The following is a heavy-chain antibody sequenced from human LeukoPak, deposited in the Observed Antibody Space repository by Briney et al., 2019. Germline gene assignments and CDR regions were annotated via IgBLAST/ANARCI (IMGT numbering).Heavy chain of an antibody. CDR3: AKVEVVPRSYGMDV. CDR2: IYSGGST. V-gene: IGHV3-66*01. D-gene: IGHD2-2*01. CDR1: GFTVSSNY. J-gene: IGHJ6*02. Sequence: PGGSLRLSCAASGFTVSSNYMSWVRQAPGKGLEWVSVIYSGGSTYYADSVKGRFTISRDNSKNTLYLQMNSLRAEDTAVYYCAKVEVVPRSYGMDVWGQGTTVTVSS.